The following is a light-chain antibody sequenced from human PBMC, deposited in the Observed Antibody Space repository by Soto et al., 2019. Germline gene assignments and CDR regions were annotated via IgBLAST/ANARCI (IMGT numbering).Light chain of an antibody. J-gene: IGKJ5*01. CDR3: QQYDSTPIT. V-gene: IGKV1-8*01. CDR1: QDIGSV. Sequence: AIRMTQSPSSLSASIVDTVTITCRASQDIGSVLAWYQQKPGTAPKVLISGASDLHGGVPSRFSVSGSRTDFTLTISHLQSEDVAVYYRQQYDSTPITSGQGTRLEIK. CDR2: GAS.